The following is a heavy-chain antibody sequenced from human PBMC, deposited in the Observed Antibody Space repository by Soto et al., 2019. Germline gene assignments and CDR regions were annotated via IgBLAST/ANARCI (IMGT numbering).Heavy chain of an antibody. V-gene: IGHV1-46*01. CDR2: ISPGHPAGRST. CDR1: VYTLTTFF. D-gene: IGHD1-26*01. Sequence: XSVNVSCKASVYTLTTFFMHWVRQAPGQGLEWMGVISPGHPAGRSTTYAQKFQGRVTMTTDTSTSTVYMELSRLRSDDTAVYYCAREAIVAGATTGMDVWGQGTTVTVSS. CDR3: AREAIVAGATTGMDV. J-gene: IGHJ6*02.